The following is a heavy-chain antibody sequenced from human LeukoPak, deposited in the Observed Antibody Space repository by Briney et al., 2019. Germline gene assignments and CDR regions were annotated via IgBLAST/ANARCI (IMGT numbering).Heavy chain of an antibody. J-gene: IGHJ5*01. V-gene: IGHV3-74*01. Sequence: PGGSLRLSCAASGVTFNSYWMHWVRHGPGKGLVWVSRINTDGTTTTYADSVKGRFTISRANAKNTLYLQMNSLRAEDTAVYYCARAGQGFDSWGQGTLVTVSS. CDR2: INTDGTTT. CDR1: GVTFNSYW. CDR3: ARAGQGFDS.